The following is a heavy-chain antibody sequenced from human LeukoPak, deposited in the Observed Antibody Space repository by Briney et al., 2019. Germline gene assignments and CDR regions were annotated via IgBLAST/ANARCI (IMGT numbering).Heavy chain of an antibody. CDR2: ISAYNGNT. J-gene: IGHJ4*02. CDR1: GYTFTSYG. V-gene: IGHV1-18*01. D-gene: IGHD3-22*01. Sequence: ASVKVSCKASGYTFTSYGISWVRQAPGQGLEWMGWISAYNGNTNYAQKLQGRVTMTTDTSTSTAHMELRSLRSDDTAVYYCARDEEGYDSSGPWGQGTLVTVSS. CDR3: ARDEEGYDSSGP.